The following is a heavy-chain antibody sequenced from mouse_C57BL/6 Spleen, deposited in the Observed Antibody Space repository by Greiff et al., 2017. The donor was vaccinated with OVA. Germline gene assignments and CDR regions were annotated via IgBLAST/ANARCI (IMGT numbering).Heavy chain of an antibody. CDR2: INPNNGGT. J-gene: IGHJ4*01. CDR1: GYTFTDYN. V-gene: IGHV1-18*01. CDR3: ARGGYFYYAMDY. Sequence: DVQLQESGPELVKPGASVKITCKASGYTFTDYNMDWVKQSHGKSLEWIGDINPNNGGTIYNQKFKGKATLTVDKSSSTAYMELRSLTSEDTAVYYCARGGYFYYAMDYWGQGTSVTVSS. D-gene: IGHD2-3*01.